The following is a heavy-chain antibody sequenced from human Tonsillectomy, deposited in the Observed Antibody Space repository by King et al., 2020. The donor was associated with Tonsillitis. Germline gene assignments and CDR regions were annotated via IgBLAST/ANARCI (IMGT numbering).Heavy chain of an antibody. Sequence: VQLVESGGGVVQPGRSLRLSCAASGFTFSSYAMHWVRQAPGKGLEWVAIVSYDGSNKYYADSVKGRFTISRDNSKNTLYLQMNSLRAEDTAVYYCARGGSRFLEWLLEKWGQGTLVTVSS. CDR2: VSYDGSNK. CDR3: ARGGSRFLEWLLEK. J-gene: IGHJ4*02. D-gene: IGHD3-3*01. V-gene: IGHV3-30*04. CDR1: GFTFSSYA.